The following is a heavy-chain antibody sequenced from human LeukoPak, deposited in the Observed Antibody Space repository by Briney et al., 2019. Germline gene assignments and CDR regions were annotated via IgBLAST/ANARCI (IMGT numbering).Heavy chain of an antibody. CDR2: IYYSGST. CDR1: GGSIGSYY. J-gene: IGHJ5*02. V-gene: IGHV4-59*12. CDR3: PREVPLYCSGGTCYFNWFDP. D-gene: IGHD2-15*01. Sequence: SETLSLTCTVSGGSIGSYYWSWIRQPPGKGLEWIGYIYYSGSTNYNPSLKSRVTISVDTSKNQSSLKLSSVSAADTAVYYCPREVPLYCSGGTCYFNWFDPWGQGTLVTVSS.